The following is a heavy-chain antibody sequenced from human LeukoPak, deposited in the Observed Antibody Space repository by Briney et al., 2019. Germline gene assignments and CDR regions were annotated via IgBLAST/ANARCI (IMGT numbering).Heavy chain of an antibody. Sequence: SETLSLTCTVSGGSISSYYWSWIRQPPGKGLEWIGYIYYSGSTYYNPSLKSRVTISVDTSKNQFSLKLSSVTAADTAVYYCAGRCSSTSCYALSVDYWGQGTLVTVSS. CDR3: AGRCSSTSCYALSVDY. CDR1: GGSISSYY. CDR2: IYYSGST. J-gene: IGHJ4*02. D-gene: IGHD2-2*01. V-gene: IGHV4-30-4*01.